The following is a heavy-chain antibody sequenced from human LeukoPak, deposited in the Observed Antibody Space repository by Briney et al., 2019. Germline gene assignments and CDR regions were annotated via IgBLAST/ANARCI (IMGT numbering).Heavy chain of an antibody. V-gene: IGHV3-30-3*01. Sequence: GGSLRLSCAASGFTFSSYAMHWVRQAPGKGLEWVAVISYDGSNKYYADSVKGRFTISRDNSKNTLYLQMNSLRAEDTAVYYCARTTTVTTPRFDYWGQGTLVTVSS. CDR1: GFTFSSYA. CDR3: ARTTTVTTPRFDY. J-gene: IGHJ4*02. D-gene: IGHD4-17*01. CDR2: ISYDGSNK.